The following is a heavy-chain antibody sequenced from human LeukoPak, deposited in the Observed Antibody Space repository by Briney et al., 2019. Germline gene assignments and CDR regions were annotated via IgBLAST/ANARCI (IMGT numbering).Heavy chain of an antibody. CDR3: ARAAKKLRFLEWFTSPFDY. Sequence: SETLSLTCTVSGGSISSGDYYWSWIRQPPGKGLEWIGYIYYSGSTYYSPSLKSRVTISVDTSKNQFSLKLSSVTAADTAVYYCARAAKKLRFLEWFTSPFDYWGQGTLVTVSS. J-gene: IGHJ4*02. V-gene: IGHV4-30-4*08. D-gene: IGHD3-3*01. CDR1: GGSISSGDYY. CDR2: IYYSGST.